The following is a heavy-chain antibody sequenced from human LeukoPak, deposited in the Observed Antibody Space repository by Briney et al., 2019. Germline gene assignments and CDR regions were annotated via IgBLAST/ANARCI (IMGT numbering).Heavy chain of an antibody. J-gene: IGHJ6*03. D-gene: IGHD4-11*01. CDR2: INHSGST. V-gene: IGHV4-34*01. CDR3: ARGRPTTVTTNYYYMDV. Sequence: SETLSLTCAVYGGSFSGYYWSWIRQPPGKGLEWIGEINHSGSTNYNPSLKSRVTISVDTSKNQFPLKLSSVTAADTAVYYCARGRPTTVTTNYYYMDVWGKGTTVTVSS. CDR1: GGSFSGYY.